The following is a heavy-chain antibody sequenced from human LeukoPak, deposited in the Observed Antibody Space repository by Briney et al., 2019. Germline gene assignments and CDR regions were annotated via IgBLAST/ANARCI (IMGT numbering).Heavy chain of an antibody. D-gene: IGHD3-3*01. Sequence: GGSLRLSCADSGFTFSSYWMHWVRQAPGKGLMWVSRINTDGSSSNYAGSVKGRFTISRDNSKNTLYLQMNSLRAEDTAVYYCAKRLRITIFGDNDPWGQGTLVTVSS. CDR1: GFTFSSYW. CDR3: AKRLRITIFGDNDP. J-gene: IGHJ5*02. CDR2: INTDGSSS. V-gene: IGHV3-74*01.